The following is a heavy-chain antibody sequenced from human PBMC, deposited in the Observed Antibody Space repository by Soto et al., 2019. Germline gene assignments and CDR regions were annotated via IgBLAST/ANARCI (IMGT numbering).Heavy chain of an antibody. CDR2: IDPSDSYT. D-gene: IGHD6-6*01. J-gene: IGHJ6*02. V-gene: IGHV5-10-1*01. CDR3: ARLEYSSSQQDAYYYYYGMDV. CDR1: GYSFTSYW. Sequence: HGESLKISCKGSGYSFTSYWISWVRQMPGKGLEWMGRIDPSDSYTNYSPSFQGHVTISADKSISTAYLQWSSLKASDTAMYYCARLEYSSSQQDAYYYYYGMDVSGQGTTVTVSS.